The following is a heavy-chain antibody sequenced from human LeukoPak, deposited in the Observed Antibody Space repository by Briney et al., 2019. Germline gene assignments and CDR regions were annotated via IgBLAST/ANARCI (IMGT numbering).Heavy chain of an antibody. CDR2: IYHSSTT. J-gene: IGHJ4*02. Sequence: SGTLSLTCAVSNGPIISSNWWSWVRRPPGKGLVGNGEIYHSSTTNYNPSLKSRVPVSVDKSKNQFSLKLNSVTAADTAVYYCVRHDSTAYHPFDYWGQGTLVTVSS. V-gene: IGHV4-4*02. CDR3: VRHDSTAYHPFDY. D-gene: IGHD2-15*01. CDR1: NGPIISSNW.